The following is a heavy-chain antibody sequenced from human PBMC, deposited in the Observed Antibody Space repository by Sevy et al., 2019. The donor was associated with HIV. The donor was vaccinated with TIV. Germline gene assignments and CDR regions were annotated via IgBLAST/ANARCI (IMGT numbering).Heavy chain of an antibody. CDR1: GDSISNYY. CDR2: SYDSGSA. Sequence: SETLSLTCTVSGDSISNYYWSWIRQPAGKGLEWIGRSYDSGSATYNPSLESRVTMSADTTKNQLSLKLNSVTAADTAVYYCARDRVTIFGVTIDYYFDYWGQGTLVTVSS. D-gene: IGHD3-3*01. J-gene: IGHJ4*02. CDR3: ARDRVTIFGVTIDYYFDY. V-gene: IGHV4-4*07.